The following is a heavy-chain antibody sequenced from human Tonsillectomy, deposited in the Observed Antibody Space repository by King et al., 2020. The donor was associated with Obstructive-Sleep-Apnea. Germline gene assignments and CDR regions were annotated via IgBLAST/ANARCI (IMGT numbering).Heavy chain of an antibody. CDR2: INSDGSST. CDR1: GFTFSSYW. D-gene: IGHD5/OR15-5a*01. V-gene: IGHV3-74*01. J-gene: IGHJ2*01. CDR3: ARPLTPSTWYFDL. Sequence: QLVQSGGGLVQPGGSLRLSCAASGFTFSSYWMHWGRQAPGKGLVWGSRINSDGSSTSYADSVKGRFTISRDNAKNTLYLQMNSLRAEDTAVYYCARPLTPSTWYFDLWGRGTLVTVSS.